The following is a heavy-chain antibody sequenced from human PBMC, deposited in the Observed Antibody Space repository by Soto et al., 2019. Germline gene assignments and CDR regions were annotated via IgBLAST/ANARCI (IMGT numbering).Heavy chain of an antibody. J-gene: IGHJ6*02. Sequence: ASVKVSCKASGYTFTSYAMHWVRQAPGQRLEWMGWINAGNGNTKYSQKFQGRVTITRDTSASTAYMELSSLRSEDTAVYYCARDCGSGSYCLYYYYYYGMDVWGQGTTVTVSS. D-gene: IGHD1-26*01. CDR2: INAGNGNT. CDR1: GYTFTSYA. V-gene: IGHV1-3*01. CDR3: ARDCGSGSYCLYYYYYYGMDV.